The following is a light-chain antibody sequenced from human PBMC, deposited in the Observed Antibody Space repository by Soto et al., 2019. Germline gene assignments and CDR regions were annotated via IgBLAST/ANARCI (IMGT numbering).Light chain of an antibody. J-gene: IGLJ1*01. CDR2: EVT. V-gene: IGLV2-14*01. Sequence: ALAQPASVSGSPGQSITISCTGTTSDVGNYNYVSWFQQHPGKPPKLMIYEVTNRPSGVSNRFSGSKAGITASLTISGLQAEDEADYYCSSYTTNTTLVFGTGTKLTVL. CDR3: SSYTTNTTLV. CDR1: TSDVGNYNY.